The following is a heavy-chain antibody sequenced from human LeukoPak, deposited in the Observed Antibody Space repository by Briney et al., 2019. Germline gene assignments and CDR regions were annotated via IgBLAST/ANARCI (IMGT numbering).Heavy chain of an antibody. CDR3: AKIGLQQLVFDY. D-gene: IGHD6-13*01. CDR2: ISGSGGST. CDR1: GFTFSSYA. J-gene: IGHJ4*02. V-gene: IGHV3-23*01. Sequence: PGGSLRLSCAASGFTFSSYAMSWVRQAPGKGLEWVSAISGSGGSTYYADSVKGRFTISRDNSKNTLYLQMSSLRAEDTAVYYCAKIGLQQLVFDYWGQGTLVTVSS.